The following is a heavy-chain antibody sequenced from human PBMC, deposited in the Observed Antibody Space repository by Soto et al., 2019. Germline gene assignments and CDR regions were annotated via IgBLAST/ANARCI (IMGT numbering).Heavy chain of an antibody. V-gene: IGHV4-59*01. Sequence: LSLTCTVSGGSISSYYWSWIRQPPGKGLEWIGYVYYSGSTNYNPSLKSRVTISVDTSKNQFSLKLSSVTASDTAVYYCARDPSIAARMSWFDPWGQGTLVTVSS. D-gene: IGHD6-6*01. CDR3: ARDPSIAARMSWFDP. J-gene: IGHJ5*02. CDR2: VYYSGST. CDR1: GGSISSYY.